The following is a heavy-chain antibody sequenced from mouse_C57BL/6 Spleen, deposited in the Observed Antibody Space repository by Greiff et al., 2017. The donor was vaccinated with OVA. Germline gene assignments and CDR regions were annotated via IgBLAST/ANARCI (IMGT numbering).Heavy chain of an antibody. CDR1: GYAFSSSW. V-gene: IGHV1-82*01. D-gene: IGHD2-1*01. CDR3: AMIYYGNYYFDY. Sequence: QVQLQQSGPELVKPGASVKISCKASGYAFSSSWMNWVKQRPGKGLEWIGRIYPGDGDTNYNGKFKGKATLTADKSSSTAYMQLSSLTSEDSAVYFCAMIYYGNYYFDYWGQGTTLTVSS. J-gene: IGHJ2*01. CDR2: IYPGDGDT.